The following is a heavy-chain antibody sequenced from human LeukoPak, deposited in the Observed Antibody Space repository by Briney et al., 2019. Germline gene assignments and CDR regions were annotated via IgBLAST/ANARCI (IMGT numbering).Heavy chain of an antibody. CDR3: ARGKYCSSTSCYWGYNWFDP. Sequence: ASVKVSCKASGYTFTSYAMNWVRQAPGQGLEWMGWINTNTGNPTYAQGFTGRFVFSLDTSVSTAYLRISSLKAEDTAVYYCARGKYCSSTSCYWGYNWFDPWGQGTLVTVSS. CDR2: INTNTGNP. V-gene: IGHV7-4-1*02. CDR1: GYTFTSYA. J-gene: IGHJ5*02. D-gene: IGHD2-2*01.